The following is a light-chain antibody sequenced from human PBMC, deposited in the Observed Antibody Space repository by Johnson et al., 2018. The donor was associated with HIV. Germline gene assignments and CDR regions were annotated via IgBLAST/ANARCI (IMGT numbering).Light chain of an antibody. CDR1: SSNIGNNY. CDR3: GTWDSSLNV. V-gene: IGLV1-51*02. J-gene: IGLJ1*01. Sequence: QSVLTQPPSVSAAPGQKVTISCSGSSSNIGNNYVSWYQQLPGTAPRLLVYENHRRPSGIPDRFSGSKSGTSATLDITGLQTGDEADYYCGTWDSSLNVFGTGTKVTVL. CDR2: ENH.